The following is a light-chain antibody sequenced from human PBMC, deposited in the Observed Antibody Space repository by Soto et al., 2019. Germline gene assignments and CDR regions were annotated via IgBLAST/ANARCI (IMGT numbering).Light chain of an antibody. CDR1: SSDVGGYNY. V-gene: IGLV2-8*01. CDR3: SSYAGSNNRYV. Sequence: QSALTQPPSASGPPGQSVTISCTGTSSDVGGYNYVSWYQQHPGKAPKLMIYEVSKRPSGVPDRFSGSKSGNTASLTVSGLQAEDEADYYCSSYAGSNNRYVFGTGTQLTVL. CDR2: EVS. J-gene: IGLJ1*01.